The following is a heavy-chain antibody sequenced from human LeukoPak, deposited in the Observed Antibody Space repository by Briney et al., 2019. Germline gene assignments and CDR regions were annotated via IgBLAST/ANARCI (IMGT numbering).Heavy chain of an antibody. D-gene: IGHD1-1*01. CDR3: ARGGPRLNWFDP. Sequence: GGSLRLSCAASGFTLSSYWMNWVRQAPGKGLEGVANIKQDGSEKYYVDSVRGRFTISRDNAKSSLYLQMNSLRAEDTAIYYCARGGPRLNWFDPWGQGTLVIVSS. CDR2: IKQDGSEK. V-gene: IGHV3-7*01. CDR1: GFTLSSYW. J-gene: IGHJ5*02.